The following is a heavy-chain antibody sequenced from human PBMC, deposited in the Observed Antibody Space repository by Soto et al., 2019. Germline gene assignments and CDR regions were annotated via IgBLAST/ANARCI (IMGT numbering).Heavy chain of an antibody. V-gene: IGHV4-34*01. CDR1: GGSFSGYY. CDR3: ARTGISVDYSNYFWSAYYYGMDV. D-gene: IGHD4-4*01. Sequence: SETLSLTCAVYGGSFSGYYWSWIRQPPGKGLEWIGEINHSGSTNYNPSLKRRVTISVHTSKNQVSLKLSSVTAADTAVYYWARTGISVDYSNYFWSAYYYGMDVCGQGPTVTVSS. CDR2: INHSGST. J-gene: IGHJ6*02.